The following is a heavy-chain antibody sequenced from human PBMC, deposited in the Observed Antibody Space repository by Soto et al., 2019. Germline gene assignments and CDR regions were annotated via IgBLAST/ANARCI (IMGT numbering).Heavy chain of an antibody. V-gene: IGHV3-33*01. CDR2: IWSDGNNR. Sequence: QVQLVESGGGVLQPGKSLRLSCAASGFNFNTYGFHWVRQAPGKGLEWVSVIWSDGNNRYYADSVKGRFTISRDISKNTVYLQMNTLRVEDTAVYFCARIQLDTIMALDYWGHGTPVTVSS. D-gene: IGHD1-1*01. J-gene: IGHJ4*01. CDR3: ARIQLDTIMALDY. CDR1: GFNFNTYG.